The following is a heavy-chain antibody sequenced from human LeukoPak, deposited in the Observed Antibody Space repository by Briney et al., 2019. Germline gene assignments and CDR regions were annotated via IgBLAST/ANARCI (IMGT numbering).Heavy chain of an antibody. CDR3: ARGPPLRVGRGFYYMDV. CDR1: GYSISSGYY. Sequence: SETLSLTCTVSGYSISSGYYWGWIRQPPGKGLEWIGSIYHSGSTYYNPSLKSRVTISVDTSKNQFSLKLSSVTAADTAVYYCARGPPLRVGRGFYYMDVWDKGTTVTVSS. D-gene: IGHD3-10*01. CDR2: IYHSGST. J-gene: IGHJ6*03. V-gene: IGHV4-38-2*02.